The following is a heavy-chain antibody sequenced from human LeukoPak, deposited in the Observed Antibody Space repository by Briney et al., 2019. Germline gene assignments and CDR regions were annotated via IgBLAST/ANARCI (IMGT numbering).Heavy chain of an antibody. J-gene: IGHJ3*02. CDR2: IRYDGNNK. V-gene: IGHV3-30*02. Sequence: GGSLRLSCTASGFTFSSTGMHWVRQAPGKGLEWVSYIRYDGNNKYYGDSVKGRLTVSRGNSKNTLYLQMNSLRAEDTAVYYCAKDYIVVVPAAIEPTYDAFDIWGQGTMVTVSS. CDR3: AKDYIVVVPAAIEPTYDAFDI. D-gene: IGHD2-2*02. CDR1: GFTFSSTG.